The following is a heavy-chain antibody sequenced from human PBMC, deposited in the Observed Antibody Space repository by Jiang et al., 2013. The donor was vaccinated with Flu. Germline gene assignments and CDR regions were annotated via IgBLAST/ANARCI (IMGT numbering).Heavy chain of an antibody. Sequence: RLSCAASGFTFSSYAMHWVRQAPGKGLEWVAVISYDGSNKYYADSVKGRFTISRDNSKNTLYLQMNSLRAEDTAVYYCARDTEVVTQLLRYYYYYGMDVWGQGTTVTVSS. CDR3: ARDTEVVTQLLRYYYYYGMDV. J-gene: IGHJ6*02. D-gene: IGHD3-22*01. V-gene: IGHV3-30-3*01. CDR1: GFTFSSYA. CDR2: ISYDGSNK.